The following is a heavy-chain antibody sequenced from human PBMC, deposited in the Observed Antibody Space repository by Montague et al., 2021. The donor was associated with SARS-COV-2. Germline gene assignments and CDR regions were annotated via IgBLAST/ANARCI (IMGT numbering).Heavy chain of an antibody. V-gene: IGHV4-61*02. Sequence: TLSLTCTVSGDSITSKTHYWDWVRQPTGKGLEWIGRLLTSGATNFXPSPKSRLTISRDTSKNEFYLKLSSVAAADTAVYYCARDSPHFDFWRGHYGDKYYMDIWGKGTTVTVS. CDR1: GDSITSKTHY. CDR3: ARDSPHFDFWRGHYGDKYYMDI. D-gene: IGHD3-3*01. J-gene: IGHJ6*03. CDR2: LLTSGAT.